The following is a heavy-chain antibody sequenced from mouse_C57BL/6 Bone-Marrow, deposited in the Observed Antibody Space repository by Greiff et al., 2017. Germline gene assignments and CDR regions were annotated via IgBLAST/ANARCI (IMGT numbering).Heavy chain of an antibody. CDR2: IYPRSGNT. CDR1: GYTFTSHG. D-gene: IGHD1-1*01. Sequence: VQLQQSGAELARPGASVKLSCKASGYTFTSHGISWVKQRTGQGLEWIGEIYPRSGNTYYNEKFKGKATLTADKSSSTAYMELRSLTSEDSAVYFCARGPYYGSSYAWFAYWGQGTLVTVSA. CDR3: ARGPYYGSSYAWFAY. J-gene: IGHJ3*01. V-gene: IGHV1-81*01.